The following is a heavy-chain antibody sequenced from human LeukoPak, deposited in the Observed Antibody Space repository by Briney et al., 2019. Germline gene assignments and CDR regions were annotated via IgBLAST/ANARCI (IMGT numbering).Heavy chain of an antibody. D-gene: IGHD3-3*01. CDR3: ARPISSQGYFGVVID. V-gene: IGHV4-39*01. CDR1: GGSISSSSYY. J-gene: IGHJ4*02. Sequence: PSETLSLTCSVSGGSISSSSYYWGWIRQPPGKGPEWIGSIYFTGITYHNPSLKSRVTISVDTSKNQFSLKLSSVTAADTAVYYCARPISSQGYFGVVIDWGQGTLVTVSS. CDR2: IYFTGIT.